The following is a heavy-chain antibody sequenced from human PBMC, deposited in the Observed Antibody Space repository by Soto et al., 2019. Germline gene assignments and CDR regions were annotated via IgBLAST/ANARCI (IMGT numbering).Heavy chain of an antibody. D-gene: IGHD5-18*01. CDR3: ARDIGPALDWFRP. V-gene: IGHV1-8*01. CDR1: GYTFSSYD. Sequence: QVQLVQSGAEVKEPGASVKVSCKASGYTFSSYDINWVRQASGQGLELMGWMNPKSGQTGYAPRFQGRLTLTGNTSINTAYMELSSLRSEDTAVYYCARDIGPALDWFRPWGQGTLVTVSS. J-gene: IGHJ5*02. CDR2: MNPKSGQT.